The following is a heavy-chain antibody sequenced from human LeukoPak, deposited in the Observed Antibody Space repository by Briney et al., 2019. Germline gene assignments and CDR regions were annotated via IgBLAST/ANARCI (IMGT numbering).Heavy chain of an antibody. CDR1: GFTVSSNY. Sequence: GGSLRLSCAASGFTVSSNYMSWVRQAPGKGLEWVSVIYSGGSTCYADSVKGRFTISRHNSKNTLYLQMNSLRAEDTAVYYCARDSHGDTAMAFTSWGQGTLVTVSS. D-gene: IGHD5-18*01. CDR2: IYSGGST. V-gene: IGHV3-53*04. J-gene: IGHJ4*02. CDR3: ARDSHGDTAMAFTS.